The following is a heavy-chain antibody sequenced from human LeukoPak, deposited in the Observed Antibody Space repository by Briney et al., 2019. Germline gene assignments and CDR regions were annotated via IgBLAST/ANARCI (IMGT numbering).Heavy chain of an antibody. CDR2: IYTSGST. J-gene: IGHJ6*02. V-gene: IGHV4-4*07. Sequence: SETLSLTCTVSGGSISSYYWSWIRQPAGKGLEWIGRIYTSGSTNYNPSLKSRVTMSVDTSKNQFSLKLSSVTAADTAVYYCATTTSDYGDSAYYYGMDVWGQGTTVTVSS. CDR1: GGSISSYY. CDR3: ATTTSDYGDSAYYYGMDV. D-gene: IGHD4-17*01.